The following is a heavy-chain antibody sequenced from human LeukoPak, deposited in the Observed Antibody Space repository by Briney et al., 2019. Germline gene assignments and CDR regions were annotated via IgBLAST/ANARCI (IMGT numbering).Heavy chain of an antibody. Sequence: ASVKVSCKASGYTFTSYGISWVRQAPGQRLEWMGWINAGNGNTKYSQKFQGRVTITRDTSASTAYMELSSLRSEDTAVYYCARLVGAGTGYNWFDPWGQGTLVTVSS. V-gene: IGHV1-3*01. D-gene: IGHD6-19*01. CDR1: GYTFTSYG. CDR3: ARLVGAGTGYNWFDP. J-gene: IGHJ5*02. CDR2: INAGNGNT.